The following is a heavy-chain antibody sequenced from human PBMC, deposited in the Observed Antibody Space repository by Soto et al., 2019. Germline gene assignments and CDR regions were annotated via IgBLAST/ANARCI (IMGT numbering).Heavy chain of an antibody. CDR3: ARDTVLTGMFDL. CDR1: GGSIGSYH. V-gene: IGHV4-59*01. Sequence: QVLLQESGPGQVKPSETLSHTCTVSGGSIGSYHWSWVRQPPGKGLEWIASVYYTGTTNYNPSLGSRVTISIDAPENQISLKLTSVTAADTAFYYCARDTVLTGMFDLWGQGTLVTVSS. CDR2: VYYTGTT. J-gene: IGHJ5*02. D-gene: IGHD4-17*01.